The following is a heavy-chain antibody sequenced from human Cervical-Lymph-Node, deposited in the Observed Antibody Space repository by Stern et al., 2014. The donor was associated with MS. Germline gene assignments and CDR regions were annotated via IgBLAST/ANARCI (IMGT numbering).Heavy chain of an antibody. CDR1: GLTFTNYP. Sequence: EVQLVESGGGLVQPGGSLRLSCAASGLTFTNYPLSWVRQAPGKGLEWVSSITVSGANTYSADSVKGRFTISRDNSKNTLYLHMSSLRAEDTAAYYCATNPVNSFGFVYRYFDYWGQGTLVTVSS. D-gene: IGHD5-18*01. CDR3: ATNPVNSFGFVYRYFDY. V-gene: IGHV3-23*04. J-gene: IGHJ4*02. CDR2: ITVSGANT.